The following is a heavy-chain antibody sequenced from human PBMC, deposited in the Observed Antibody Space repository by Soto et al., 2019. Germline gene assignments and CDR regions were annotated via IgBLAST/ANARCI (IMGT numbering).Heavy chain of an antibody. CDR3: ARDVSPGSSSLYLDAFDI. J-gene: IGHJ3*02. V-gene: IGHV3-7*05. CDR1: EFTLSAYW. Sequence: EVQLEESGGDLVQPGGSLRLSCAASEFTLSAYWMTWVRQAPGQGLEWVANINRDGSKKSYVDSVRGRFTISSDNVGNSLSLQMESLTADDTALYYCARDVSPGSSSLYLDAFDIWGQGTMVTVSS. D-gene: IGHD6-13*01. CDR2: INRDGSKK.